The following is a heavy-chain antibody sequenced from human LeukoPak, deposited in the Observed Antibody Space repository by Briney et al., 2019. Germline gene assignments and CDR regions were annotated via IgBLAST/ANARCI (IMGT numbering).Heavy chain of an antibody. CDR2: ISAYNGYT. CDR1: GYTFTNYG. Sequence: ASVKVSCKTSGYTFTNYGVSWVRQAPGQGLEWMGWISAYNGYTNYAQKLQVRVTMTTDTSTSTAYMELRSLTSDDTAVYYCATLPAQWLVQSRSAVGAFDIWGQGTMVTVSS. V-gene: IGHV1-18*01. D-gene: IGHD6-19*01. J-gene: IGHJ3*02. CDR3: ATLPAQWLVQSRSAVGAFDI.